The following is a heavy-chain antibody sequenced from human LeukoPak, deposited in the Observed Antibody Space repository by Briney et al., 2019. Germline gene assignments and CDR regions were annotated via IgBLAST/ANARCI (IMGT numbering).Heavy chain of an antibody. CDR3: ARDAADGAHSQYYWYFDL. D-gene: IGHD4-17*01. J-gene: IGHJ2*01. V-gene: IGHV3-21*01. CDR1: GFTFSSYT. Sequence: GGSLRLSCAASGFTFSSYTMNWVRQAPGKGLEWVSSISTGGTYIHYADSVKGRFTISRDNAKNSLYLQLSSLRVEDTAVYYCARDAADGAHSQYYWYFDLWGRGNLVTVSS. CDR2: ISTGGTYI.